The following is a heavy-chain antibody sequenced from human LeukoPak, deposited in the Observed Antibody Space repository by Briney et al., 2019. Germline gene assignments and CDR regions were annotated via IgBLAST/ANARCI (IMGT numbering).Heavy chain of an antibody. Sequence: PGGSLRLSCTASGFTFSSYSMNWVRQAPGKGLEWVSYISSSSSTIYYADSVKGRFTISRDNAKNSLYLQMNSLRAEDTAVYYCAREKLMPGGSFDYWGQGTLVTVSS. D-gene: IGHD2-15*01. J-gene: IGHJ4*02. CDR2: ISSSSSTI. CDR1: GFTFSSYS. V-gene: IGHV3-48*01. CDR3: AREKLMPGGSFDY.